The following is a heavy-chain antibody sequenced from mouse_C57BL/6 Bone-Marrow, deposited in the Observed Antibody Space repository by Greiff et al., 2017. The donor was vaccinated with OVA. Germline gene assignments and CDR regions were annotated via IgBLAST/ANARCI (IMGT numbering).Heavy chain of an antibody. V-gene: IGHV1-69*02. CDR1: GYTFTSYW. Sequence: VQLQQPGAELVKPGASVKMSCKASGYTFTSYWMNWVKQRPGQGLEWIGGIYPSDGNTNYNQKFKGKATLTVDKSSSTAYMQLSSLTSEDSAVYYCATGSYGYFAVGGTGTGITVTA. D-gene: IGHD6-1*01. CDR2: IYPSDGNT. CDR3: ATGSYGYFAV. J-gene: IGHJ1*03.